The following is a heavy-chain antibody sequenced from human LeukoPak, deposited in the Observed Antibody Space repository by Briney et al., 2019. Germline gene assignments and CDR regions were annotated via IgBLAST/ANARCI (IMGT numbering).Heavy chain of an antibody. V-gene: IGHV1-18*01. CDR1: GYTFNRYG. CDR2: ISAYNGNT. D-gene: IGHD6-19*01. J-gene: IGHJ4*02. Sequence: ASVKVSCKASGYTFNRYGISWVRQAPGQGLEWMGWISAYNGNTNYAQKLQGRVTMTTDTSTSTAYMELRSPRSDDTAVYYCARDRTGIAVAGKDYWGQGTLVTVSS. CDR3: ARDRTGIAVAGKDY.